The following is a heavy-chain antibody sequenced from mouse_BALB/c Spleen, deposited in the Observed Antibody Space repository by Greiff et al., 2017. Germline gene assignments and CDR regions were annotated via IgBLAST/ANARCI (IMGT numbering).Heavy chain of an antibody. CDR2: IWAGGST. Sequence: VQLQQSGPGLVAPSQSLSITCTVSGFSLTSYGVHWVRQPPGKGLEWLGVIWAGGSTNYNSALMSRLSISKDNSKSQVFLKMNSLQTDDTAMYYCARGGGNYYGSSPYFDVWGAGTTVTVSS. D-gene: IGHD1-1*01. J-gene: IGHJ1*01. CDR3: ARGGGNYYGSSPYFDV. CDR1: GFSLTSYG. V-gene: IGHV2-9*02.